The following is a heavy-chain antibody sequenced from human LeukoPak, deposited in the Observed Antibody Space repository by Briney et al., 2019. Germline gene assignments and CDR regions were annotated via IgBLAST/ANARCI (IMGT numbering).Heavy chain of an antibody. CDR3: TRVTSWRTGFDY. CDR1: GFSFEAYG. Sequence: GRSLRLSCAASGFSFEAYGMYWVRQAPGKGLEWVSGITWNSDDMAYADSVKGRFTISRDNAKNCLYLQMNSLTVEDAAVYYCTRVTSWRTGFDYWGQGTLVTVSS. J-gene: IGHJ4*02. CDR2: ITWNSDDM. V-gene: IGHV3-9*01. D-gene: IGHD1-1*01.